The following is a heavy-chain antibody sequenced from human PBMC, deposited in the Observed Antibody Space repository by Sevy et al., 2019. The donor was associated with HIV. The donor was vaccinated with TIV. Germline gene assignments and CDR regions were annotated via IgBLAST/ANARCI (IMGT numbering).Heavy chain of an antibody. CDR2: ISYDGSNK. V-gene: IGHV3-30-3*01. Sequence: GGSLRLSCAASGFTFSSYAMHWVRQAPGKGLEWVAVISYDGSNKYYADSVKGRFTISRDNSKNMLYLQMNSLRAEDTAVYYCARDQYYDSSGCPYFDYWGQGTLVTVSS. CDR3: ARDQYYDSSGCPYFDY. J-gene: IGHJ4*02. CDR1: GFTFSSYA. D-gene: IGHD3-22*01.